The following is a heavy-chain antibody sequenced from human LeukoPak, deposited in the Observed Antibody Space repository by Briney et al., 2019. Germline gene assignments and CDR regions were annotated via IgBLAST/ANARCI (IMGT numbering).Heavy chain of an antibody. Sequence: SVNVSCKASGGTFSSYAISWVRQAPGQGLEWMGGIIPIFGTANYAQKFQGRVTITADESTSTAYMELSSLRSEDTAVYYCARGTDTAMGPLDYWGQGTLVTVSS. CDR2: IIPIFGTA. CDR3: ARGTDTAMGPLDY. J-gene: IGHJ4*02. D-gene: IGHD5-18*01. V-gene: IGHV1-69*01. CDR1: GGTFSSYA.